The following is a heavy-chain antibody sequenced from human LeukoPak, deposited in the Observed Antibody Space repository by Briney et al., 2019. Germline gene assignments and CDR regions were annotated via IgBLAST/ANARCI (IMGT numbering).Heavy chain of an antibody. J-gene: IGHJ5*02. CDR3: AREPLRHSYGYSSSWYWFDP. CDR2: INHSGST. CDR1: GGSFSGYY. Sequence: PSETLSLTCAVYGGSFSGYYWSWIRQPPGKGLEWIGEINHSGSTNYNPSLKSRVTISVDTSKSQFSLKLSSVTAADTAVYYCAREPLRHSYGYSSSWYWFDPWGQGTLVTVSS. D-gene: IGHD6-13*01. V-gene: IGHV4-34*01.